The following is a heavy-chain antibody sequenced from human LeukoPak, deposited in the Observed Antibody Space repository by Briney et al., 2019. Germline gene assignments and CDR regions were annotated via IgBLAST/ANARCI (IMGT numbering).Heavy chain of an antibody. CDR3: ARGGTVTTSSVPDY. CDR2: INPNSGGT. V-gene: IGHV1-2*04. CDR1: GYTFTGYY. J-gene: IGHJ4*02. Sequence: ASVKVSCKASGYTFTGYYMHWVRQAPGQGLEWMGWINPNSGGTNYAQKFQGWVTMTRDTSISTAYMELSRVRSDDTAVYYCARGGTVTTSSVPDYWGQGTLVTVSS. D-gene: IGHD4-17*01.